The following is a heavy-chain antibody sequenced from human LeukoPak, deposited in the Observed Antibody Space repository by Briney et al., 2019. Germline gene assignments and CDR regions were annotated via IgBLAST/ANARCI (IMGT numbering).Heavy chain of an antibody. CDR2: IKQDGSEK. CDR3: ARDEQYYDILTGYYEGPNYYGMDV. V-gene: IGHV3-7*01. Sequence: GGSLRLSCAASGSTFSSYWMSWVRQAPGKGLEWVANIKQDGSEKYYVDSVKGRFTISRDNAKNSLYLQMNSLRAEDTAVYYCARDEQYYDILTGYYEGPNYYGMDVWGQGTTVTVSS. CDR1: GSTFSSYW. J-gene: IGHJ6*02. D-gene: IGHD3-9*01.